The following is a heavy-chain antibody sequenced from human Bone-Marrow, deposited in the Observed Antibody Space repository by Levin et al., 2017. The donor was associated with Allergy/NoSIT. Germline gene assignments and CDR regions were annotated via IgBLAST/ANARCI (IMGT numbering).Heavy chain of an antibody. D-gene: IGHD2-2*01. CDR1: GFTFSSYA. CDR3: AKDRSLGYCIGTSCYASASDY. CDR2: ISGSGGST. Sequence: GGSLRLSCAASGFTFSSYAMSWVRQAPGKGLEWVSAISGSGGSTYYADSVKGRFTISRDNSKNTLYLQMNSLRAEDTAVYYCAKDRSLGYCIGTSCYASASDYWGQGTLVTVSS. J-gene: IGHJ4*02. V-gene: IGHV3-23*01.